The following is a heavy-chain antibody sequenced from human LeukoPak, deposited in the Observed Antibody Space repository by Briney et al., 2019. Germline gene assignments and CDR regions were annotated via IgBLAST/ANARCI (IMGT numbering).Heavy chain of an antibody. V-gene: IGHV3-30-3*01. CDR3: AKTDTAISPFDY. Sequence: PGRSLRLSCAASGFTFSSYAMHWVRQAPGKGLEWVAVISYDGSNKCYADSVKGRFTISRDNSKNTLYLQMNSLRAEDTAVYYCAKTDTAISPFDYWGQGTLVTVSS. D-gene: IGHD5-18*01. CDR2: ISYDGSNK. CDR1: GFTFSSYA. J-gene: IGHJ4*02.